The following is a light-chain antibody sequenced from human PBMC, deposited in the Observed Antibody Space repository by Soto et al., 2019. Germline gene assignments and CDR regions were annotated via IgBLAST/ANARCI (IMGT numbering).Light chain of an antibody. Sequence: ALTQPASVSGSPGQSITISCTGTSSDVGGYNYVSWYQQHPGKAPKLMIYDVSNRPSGVSNRFSGSKSGNTASLTISGLQAEDEADYYCSSYASSSTLLYVFGTGTKLTVL. CDR1: SSDVGGYNY. CDR3: SSYASSSTLLYV. V-gene: IGLV2-14*01. CDR2: DVS. J-gene: IGLJ1*01.